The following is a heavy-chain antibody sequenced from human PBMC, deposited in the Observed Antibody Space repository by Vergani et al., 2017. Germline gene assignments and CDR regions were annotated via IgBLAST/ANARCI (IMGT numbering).Heavy chain of an antibody. V-gene: IGHV3-23*01. CDR3: AKAGVRGSYFDS. CDR2: ISSSGGST. J-gene: IGHJ4*02. CDR1: GFTFSSYV. Sequence: EVQLLESGGGLVQPGGSLRLSCAASGFTFSSYVMSWVRQAPGKGLKWVSAISSSGGSTYYADSVKGRFTISRDISKNTLYLQMNSLRVEDTAVYSCAKAGVRGSYFDSWGQGTLVTVSS. D-gene: IGHD1-26*01.